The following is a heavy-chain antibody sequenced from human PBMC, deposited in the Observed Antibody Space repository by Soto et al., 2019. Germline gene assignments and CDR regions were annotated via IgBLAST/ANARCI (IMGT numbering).Heavy chain of an antibody. CDR2: IYPGDSDT. CDR3: ARHDRSKEIYYYYGMDV. J-gene: IGHJ6*02. Sequence: GESLKISCKGSGYSFTSYWIGWVRQMPGKGLEWMGIIYPGDSDTRYSASFQGQVTISADKSISTAYLQWSSLKASDTAMYYCARHDRSKEIYYYYGMDVWGQGTTVTVSS. V-gene: IGHV5-51*01. CDR1: GYSFTSYW. D-gene: IGHD3-22*01.